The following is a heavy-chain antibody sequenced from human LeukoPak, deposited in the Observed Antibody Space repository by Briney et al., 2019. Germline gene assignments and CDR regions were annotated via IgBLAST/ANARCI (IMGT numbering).Heavy chain of an antibody. CDR2: ISGSGGST. V-gene: IGHV3-23*01. Sequence: HPGGSLRLSCAASGFTFSSYAMSWVRQAPGKGLEWVSTISGSGGSTYYADSVKGRFTISRDNSKNTLYLQMNSLRAEDTAVYYCANNGGVAVAGSFDYWGQGTLVTVSS. J-gene: IGHJ4*02. CDR3: ANNGGVAVAGSFDY. D-gene: IGHD6-19*01. CDR1: GFTFSSYA.